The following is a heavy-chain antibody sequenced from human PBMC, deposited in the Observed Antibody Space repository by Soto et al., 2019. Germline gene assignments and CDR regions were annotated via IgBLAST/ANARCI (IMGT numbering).Heavy chain of an antibody. Sequence: GRSLRLSCSASVFTFSTYWMSWCRQAPGKGLEWVANIKEDGSEKYYVDSVEGRFTISRDNAKNFLYLQMTSRRAEDTALYYCARGWGYFDSSGFPYLYAMDVWGQGTTVTVSS. J-gene: IGHJ6*02. CDR1: VFTFSTYW. CDR3: ARGWGYFDSSGFPYLYAMDV. V-gene: IGHV3-7*04. D-gene: IGHD3-22*01. CDR2: IKEDGSEK.